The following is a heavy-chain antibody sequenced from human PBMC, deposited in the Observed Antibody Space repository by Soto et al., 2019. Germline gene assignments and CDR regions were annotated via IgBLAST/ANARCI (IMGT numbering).Heavy chain of an antibody. CDR2: IKSKTDGGTT. J-gene: IGHJ6*03. Sequence: GSLRLSCAASGFTFSNAWMSWVRQAPGKGLEWVGRIKSKTDGGTTDYAAPVKGRFTISRDDSKNTLYLQMNSLKTEDTAVYYCTTGYSSSWFDYYYYYMDVWGKGTTVTVSS. CDR1: GFTFSNAW. D-gene: IGHD6-13*01. V-gene: IGHV3-15*01. CDR3: TTGYSSSWFDYYYYYMDV.